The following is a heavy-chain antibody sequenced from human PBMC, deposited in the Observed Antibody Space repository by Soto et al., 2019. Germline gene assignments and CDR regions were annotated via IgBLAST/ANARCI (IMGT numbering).Heavy chain of an antibody. CDR2: ISSSGSTI. CDR3: ARGRQQWLVRTYNWFDP. J-gene: IGHJ5*02. CDR1: GFTFSSYE. V-gene: IGHV3-48*03. D-gene: IGHD6-19*01. Sequence: GGSLRLSCAASGFTFSSYEMNWVRQAPGKGLEWVSYISSSGSTIYYADSVKGRFTNSRDNAKNSLYLQMNSLRAEDTAVYYCARGRQQWLVRTYNWFDPWGQGTLVTVSS.